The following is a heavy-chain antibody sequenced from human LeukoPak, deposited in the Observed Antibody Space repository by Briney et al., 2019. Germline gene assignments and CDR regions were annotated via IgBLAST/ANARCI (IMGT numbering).Heavy chain of an antibody. CDR3: AKALSSSFYYFDL. CDR1: GFTFSNYW. V-gene: IGHV3-7*03. D-gene: IGHD3-16*02. Sequence: GSLRLSCAASGFTFSNYWMNWVRQTPGKGLEWVANINQDGGKKFYVDSVKGRFTISRDNAKNSLYLQMNSLRAEDTAVYYCAKALSSSFYYFDLGGRGTLVTVSS. J-gene: IGHJ2*01. CDR2: INQDGGKK.